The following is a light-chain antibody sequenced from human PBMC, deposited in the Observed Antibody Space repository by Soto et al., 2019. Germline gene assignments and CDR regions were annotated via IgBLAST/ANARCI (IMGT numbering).Light chain of an antibody. CDR1: SSDVGFYNY. J-gene: IGLJ2*01. Sequence: QSALTQPASVSGSPGQSITISCTGTSSDVGFYNYVSWYQQHPGKAPKLMIYEVSNRPSGVCSRFSGSKSANTASLTISGLQAEDEADYYCSSYTSSSTHVIFGGGTKLTVL. CDR3: SSYTSSSTHVI. V-gene: IGLV2-14*01. CDR2: EVS.